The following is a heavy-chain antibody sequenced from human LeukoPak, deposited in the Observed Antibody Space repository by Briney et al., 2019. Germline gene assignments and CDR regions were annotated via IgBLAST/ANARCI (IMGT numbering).Heavy chain of an antibody. CDR3: ARAEKSVYLSVPRYDILTGPTKYYYYGMDV. V-gene: IGHV1-8*01. J-gene: IGHJ6*02. Sequence: GASVKVSCKASGYTFTSYDINWVRQAPGQGLEWMGWMNPNSGNTGYAQKFQGRVTMTRNTSISTAYMELSSLRSEDTAVYYCARAEKSVYLSVPRYDILTGPTKYYYYGMDVWGQGTTVTVSS. D-gene: IGHD3-9*01. CDR1: GYTFTSYD. CDR2: MNPNSGNT.